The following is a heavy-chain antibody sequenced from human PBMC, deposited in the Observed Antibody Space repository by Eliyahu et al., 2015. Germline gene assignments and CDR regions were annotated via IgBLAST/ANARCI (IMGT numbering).Heavy chain of an antibody. CDR3: ARFPGGGGTNWNYFFDY. Sequence: EVQLVQSGAEVKKPGESLKISCKGSGYSFPTYWSVWVRQXPGKGPGWMGISYPGDSQTRYSPSVQGQVTISADNSISTAYLQWTSLRASDTAMYYCARFPGGGGTNWNYFFDYWGQGTLVTVSS. CDR1: GYSFPTYW. V-gene: IGHV5-51*01. D-gene: IGHD1-7*01. J-gene: IGHJ4*02. CDR2: SYPGDSQT.